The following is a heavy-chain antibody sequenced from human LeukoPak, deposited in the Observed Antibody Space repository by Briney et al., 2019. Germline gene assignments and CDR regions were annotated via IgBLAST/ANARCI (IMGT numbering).Heavy chain of an antibody. CDR1: GYIFTTYW. V-gene: IGHV5-51*01. J-gene: IGHJ4*02. CDR2: IYPADSDT. Sequence: GESLKISCQISGYIFTTYWIAWVRQMPGKGLEWMGVIYPADSDTKYSPSFQGQVTFSVDKSISTAYLQWNSLKASDTAIYYCARRPAFYFVYWGQGTLVTVSS. CDR3: ARRPAFYFVY. D-gene: IGHD6-6*01.